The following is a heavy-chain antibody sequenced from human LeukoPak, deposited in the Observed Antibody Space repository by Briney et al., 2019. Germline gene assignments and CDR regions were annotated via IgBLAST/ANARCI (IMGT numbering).Heavy chain of an antibody. CDR1: GGSFSGYY. J-gene: IGHJ6*03. CDR3: ARGTKYSSGRKVSSYYYYMDV. CDR2: INHSGST. Sequence: PSETLSLTCAVYGGSFSGYYWSWIRQPPGKGLEWIGEINHSGSTNYNPSLKSRVTISVDTSKNQFSLKLSSVTAADTAVYYCARGTKYSSGRKVSSYYYYMDVWGKGTTVTVSS. D-gene: IGHD6-19*01. V-gene: IGHV4-34*01.